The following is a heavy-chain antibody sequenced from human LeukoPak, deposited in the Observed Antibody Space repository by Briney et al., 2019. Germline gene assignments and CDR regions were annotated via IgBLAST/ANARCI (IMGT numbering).Heavy chain of an antibody. CDR3: AIGLWFGELSPLDY. Sequence: GGSLRLSCAASGFTFSSYGMHWVRQAPGKGLEWVAFIRYDGGNKYYADSVKGRFTISRDNSKNTLYLQMGSLRAEDMAVYYCAIGLWFGELSPLDYWGQGTLVTVSS. J-gene: IGHJ4*02. CDR2: IRYDGGNK. D-gene: IGHD3-10*01. V-gene: IGHV3-30*02. CDR1: GFTFSSYG.